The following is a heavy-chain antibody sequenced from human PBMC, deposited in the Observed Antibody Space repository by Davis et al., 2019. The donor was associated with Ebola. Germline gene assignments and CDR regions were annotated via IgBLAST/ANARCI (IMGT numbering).Heavy chain of an antibody. CDR1: GFTFDDYT. Sequence: GESLKISCAASGFTFDDYTMHWVRQAPGKGLEWVSLISWDGGSTYYADSVKGRFTISRDNSKNSLYLQMNSLRTEDTALYYCAKVGDYYYYYGMDVWGQGTTVTVSS. CDR3: AKVGDYYYYYGMDV. D-gene: IGHD4-17*01. V-gene: IGHV3-43*01. CDR2: ISWDGGST. J-gene: IGHJ6*02.